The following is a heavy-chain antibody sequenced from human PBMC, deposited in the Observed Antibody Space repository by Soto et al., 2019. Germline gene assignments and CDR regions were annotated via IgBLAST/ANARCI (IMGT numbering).Heavy chain of an antibody. CDR2: ISSSSNTL. CDR1: GFTISPYN. D-gene: IGHD2-2*01. CDR3: ARRPDATIKDSSYYYALDV. V-gene: IGHV3-48*02. Sequence: PGGSLRLSCAASGFTISPYNMIWVRQAPGKGLQWVSYISSSSNTLYYGDSVRGRFTISRDNAKNSLYLQMNSLRDEDTAVYYCARRPDATIKDSSYYYALDVWGQGTTVTVSS. J-gene: IGHJ6*02.